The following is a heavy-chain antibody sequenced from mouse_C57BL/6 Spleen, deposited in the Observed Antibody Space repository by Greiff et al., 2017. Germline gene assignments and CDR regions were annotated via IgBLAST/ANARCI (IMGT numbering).Heavy chain of an antibody. V-gene: IGHV1-82*01. J-gene: IGHJ2*01. Sequence: QVQLQQSGPELVKPGASVKISCKASGYAFSSSWMNWVKQRPGKGLEWIGRIYPGDGDTNYNGKFKGKATLTADKSSSTAYMQLSSLTSEDSAVYFCAREGLGYYFGYWGKGTTRTVSS. CDR3: AREGLGYYFGY. CDR2: IYPGDGDT. CDR1: GYAFSSSW. D-gene: IGHD3-1*01.